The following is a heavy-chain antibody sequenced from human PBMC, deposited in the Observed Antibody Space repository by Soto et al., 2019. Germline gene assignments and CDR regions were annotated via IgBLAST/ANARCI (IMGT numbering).Heavy chain of an antibody. D-gene: IGHD2-15*01. CDR3: ARIPTSGYCSGGSCSYYYYYYMDV. Sequence: QVQLVESGGGLVKPGGSLRLSCAASGFTFSDYYMSWIRQAPGKGLEWVSYISSSGSTIYYADSVKGRFTISRDNAKNSLYLQMNSLRAEDTAVYYCARIPTSGYCSGGSCSYYYYYYMDVWGKGTTVTVSS. CDR2: ISSSGSTI. CDR1: GFTFSDYY. V-gene: IGHV3-11*01. J-gene: IGHJ6*03.